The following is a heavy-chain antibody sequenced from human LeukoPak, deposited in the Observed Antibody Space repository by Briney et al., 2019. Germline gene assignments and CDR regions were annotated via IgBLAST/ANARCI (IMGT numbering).Heavy chain of an antibody. CDR1: GGSISSGSYY. CDR3: ARERYNIVLMVYARFDP. J-gene: IGHJ5*02. Sequence: PSETLSLTFTVSGGSISSGSYYWSWIRQPAGKGLEWIGRIYTSGSTNYNPSLKSRVTISVDTSTNQFSLKLSSVTAADTAVYYCARERYNIVLMVYARFDPWGQGTLVTVSS. CDR2: IYTSGST. V-gene: IGHV4-61*02. D-gene: IGHD2-8*01.